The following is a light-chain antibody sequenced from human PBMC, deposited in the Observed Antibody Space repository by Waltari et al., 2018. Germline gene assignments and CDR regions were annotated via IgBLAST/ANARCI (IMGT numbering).Light chain of an antibody. Sequence: SCRTSESVRRALIWYQQKPGQAPRLLIYESSTRATGVPDRFSGSGFGTDFSLTISRLEPEDFAVYYCQHNVRLPVTFGQGTRVEIK. J-gene: IGKJ1*01. CDR1: ESVRRA. V-gene: IGKV3-20*01. CDR2: ESS. CDR3: QHNVRLPVT.